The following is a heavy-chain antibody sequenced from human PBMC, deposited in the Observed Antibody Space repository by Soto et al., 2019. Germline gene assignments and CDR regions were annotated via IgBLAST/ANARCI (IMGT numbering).Heavy chain of an antibody. CDR3: ASFGGPSRGYSSGWYPDAFDI. Sequence: QVQLQESGPGLVKPSETLSLTCTVSGGSISSYYWSWIRQPAGKGLEWIGRIYTSGSTNYNPSLKSRVTMSVDTSKNQFSLKLSSVTAADTAVYYCASFGGPSRGYSSGWYPDAFDIWGQGTMVTVSS. CDR2: IYTSGST. J-gene: IGHJ3*02. V-gene: IGHV4-4*07. CDR1: GGSISSYY. D-gene: IGHD6-19*01.